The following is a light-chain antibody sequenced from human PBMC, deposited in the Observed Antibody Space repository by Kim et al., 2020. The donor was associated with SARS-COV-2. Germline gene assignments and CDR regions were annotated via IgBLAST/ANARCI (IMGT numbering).Light chain of an antibody. CDR3: NSRESGGNHVV. J-gene: IGLJ3*02. V-gene: IGLV3-19*01. CDR1: SLRSYY. Sequence: SSELTQDPAVSVALGQTVKITCQGDSLRSYYASWYQQRPGPAPVLLIYDKNNRPSGIPYRFSGSSSGNTASLTITGAQAEDEADYYCNSRESGGNHVVFG. CDR2: DKN.